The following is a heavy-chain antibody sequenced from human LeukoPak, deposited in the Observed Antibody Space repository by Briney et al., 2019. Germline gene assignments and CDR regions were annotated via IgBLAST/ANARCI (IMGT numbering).Heavy chain of an antibody. D-gene: IGHD6-13*01. CDR3: ARDLLGYSSSWYDY. Sequence: GASVKVSCKASGYIFTSYGMNWVRQAPGQGLEWMGWINTNTGNPTYAQGFTGRFVFSLDTSVSTAYLQISSLKAEDTAVYYCARDLLGYSSSWYDYWSQGTLVTVSS. CDR1: GYIFTSYG. CDR2: INTNTGNP. V-gene: IGHV7-4-1*02. J-gene: IGHJ4*02.